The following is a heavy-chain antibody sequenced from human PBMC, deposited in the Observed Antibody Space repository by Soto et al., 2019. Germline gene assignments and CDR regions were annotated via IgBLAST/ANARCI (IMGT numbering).Heavy chain of an antibody. D-gene: IGHD4-17*01. V-gene: IGHV4-39*01. CDR3: ARFVYGDYISDNWFDP. J-gene: IGHJ5*02. Sequence: QLQLQESGPGLVKPSETLSLTCTVSGGSISSSSYYWGWIRQPPGKGLEWIGSIYYSGSTYYNPSLKSRVTISVDTSKHQFSLKLSSVTAAETAVYYCARFVYGDYISDNWFDPWGQGTLVTVSS. CDR2: IYYSGST. CDR1: GGSISSSSYY.